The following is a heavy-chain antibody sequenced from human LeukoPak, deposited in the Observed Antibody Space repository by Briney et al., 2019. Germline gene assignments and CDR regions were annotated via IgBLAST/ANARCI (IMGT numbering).Heavy chain of an antibody. V-gene: IGHV4-39*01. CDR3: AIHVNGWFDP. J-gene: IGHJ5*02. D-gene: IGHD2-8*01. CDR2: IYYSGST. Sequence: PSETLSLTCTVSGGSISSSSYYWGWIRQPPGKGLEWIGSIYYSGSTYYNPSLKSRVTISVDTSKNQFSLKLSSVTAADTAVYYCAIHVNGWFDPWGQGTLVTVSS. CDR1: GGSISSSSYY.